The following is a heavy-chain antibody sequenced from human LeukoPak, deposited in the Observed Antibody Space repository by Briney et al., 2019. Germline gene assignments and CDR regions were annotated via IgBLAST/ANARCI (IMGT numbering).Heavy chain of an antibody. CDR2: ISSSSSYI. J-gene: IGHJ5*02. D-gene: IGHD6-19*01. V-gene: IGHV3-21*01. CDR3: ARTPVAGINWFDP. Sequence: GGSLRLSCAASGFTFSSYSMNWVRQAPGKGLEWVSSISSSSSYINYADSVKGRFTISRDNAKNSLYLQMNSLRAEDTAVYYCARTPVAGINWFDPWGQGTLVTVSS. CDR1: GFTFSSYS.